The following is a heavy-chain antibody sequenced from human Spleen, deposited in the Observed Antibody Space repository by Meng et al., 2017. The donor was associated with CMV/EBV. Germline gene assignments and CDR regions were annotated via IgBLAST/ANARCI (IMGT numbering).Heavy chain of an antibody. Sequence: KVSCKGSGYDFTKYDIGWVRQMPGKGLEWMGTIYPGDSDTRYSPSFQGQVTISVDKSITTAYLQWSSLKASDTAVYYCARQSMSTIWGQGTLVTVSS. CDR3: ARQSMSTI. J-gene: IGHJ4*02. V-gene: IGHV5-51*01. CDR2: IYPGDSDT. D-gene: IGHD5-24*01. CDR1: GYDFTKYD.